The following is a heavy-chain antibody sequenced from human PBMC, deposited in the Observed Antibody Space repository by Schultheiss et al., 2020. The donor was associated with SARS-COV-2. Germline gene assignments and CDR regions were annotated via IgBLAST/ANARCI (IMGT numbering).Heavy chain of an antibody. CDR1: GYSFTSYW. CDR3: ARLLSSSWGT. CDR2: IYPGDSDT. D-gene: IGHD6-13*01. Sequence: GGSLRLSCKGSGYSFTSYWIGWVRQMPGKGLEWMGIIYPGDSDTRYGPSFQGQVTISADKSISTAYLQWISLKASDTAIYYCARLLSSSWGTWGQGTLVTVSS. J-gene: IGHJ5*02. V-gene: IGHV5-51*01.